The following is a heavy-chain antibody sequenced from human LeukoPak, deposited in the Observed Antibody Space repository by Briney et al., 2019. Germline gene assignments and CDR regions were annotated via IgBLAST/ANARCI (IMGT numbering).Heavy chain of an antibody. D-gene: IGHD5-18*01. CDR2: ISWNSGSI. J-gene: IGHJ4*02. CDR3: VRAYGGNTYGYYY. Sequence: GGSLRLSCAASGFTFDDYAMHWVRQAPGKGLEWVSGISWNSGSIGYADSVKGRFTISRDNARNSLYLQMNSLRADDTGIYYCVRAYGGNTYGYYYWGQGTLVTVSS. V-gene: IGHV3-9*01. CDR1: GFTFDDYA.